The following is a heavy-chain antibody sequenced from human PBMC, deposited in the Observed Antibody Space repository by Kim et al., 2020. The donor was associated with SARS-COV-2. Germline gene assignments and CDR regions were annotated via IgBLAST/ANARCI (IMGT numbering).Heavy chain of an antibody. V-gene: IGHV3-73*01. CDR1: GFTFSDYA. CDR2: IESRVGNYAT. CDR3: AKSLYSSSMNDY. Sequence: GGYLRLSCAASGFTFSDYAIHWVRQASGKGLEWLGRIESRVGNYATSYAGSEKGRFTISGDNSKNTAYLQMNSLKSEDTAVYYGAKSLYSSSMNDYWGQGPLVTVFS. J-gene: IGHJ4*02. D-gene: IGHD6-6*01.